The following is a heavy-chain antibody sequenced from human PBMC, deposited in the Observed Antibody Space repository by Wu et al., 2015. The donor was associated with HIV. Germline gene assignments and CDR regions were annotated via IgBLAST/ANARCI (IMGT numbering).Heavy chain of an antibody. Sequence: QVYLVQFGGEVKKPGSSVKVTCKASGDGFTSYAVSWVRQAPGQGLEWMGGINPLFGTTKFAQKFQGRLTITTDELKTTAYMELSSLTSDDTAVLFCATTVGLCSGVSCKRRGAFDMWGQGTLVTVSS. J-gene: IGHJ3*02. D-gene: IGHD2-15*01. CDR2: INPLFGTT. CDR3: ATTVGLCSGVSCKRRGAFDM. V-gene: IGHV1-69*05. CDR1: GDGFTSYA.